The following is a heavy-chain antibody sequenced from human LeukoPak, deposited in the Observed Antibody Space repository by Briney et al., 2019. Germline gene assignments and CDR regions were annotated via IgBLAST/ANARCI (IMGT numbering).Heavy chain of an antibody. D-gene: IGHD2-21*01. J-gene: IGHJ6*03. CDR3: ARAGIVGLFYYYMDV. CDR2: IWYNGSNQ. Sequence: TGGSLRLSCAASGFTFSSRGMHWVRQAPARGLAWVALIWYNGSNQYYGDSVKGRFTIPRDNSKNTLYLQMNSLRAEDTAVYYCARAGIVGLFYYYMDVWGIGTTVTVSS. V-gene: IGHV3-33*01. CDR1: GFTFSSRG.